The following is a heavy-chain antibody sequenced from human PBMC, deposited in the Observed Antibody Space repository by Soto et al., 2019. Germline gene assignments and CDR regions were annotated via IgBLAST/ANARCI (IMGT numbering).Heavy chain of an antibody. J-gene: IGHJ6*02. CDR3: ARRGGSSSGYYYYAMDV. CDR1: SDSMNSGGYY. CDR2: IYSNGDT. V-gene: IGHV4-31*03. D-gene: IGHD6-6*01. Sequence: QVQLQESGPGLVKPSQTLSLTCSVSSDSMNSGGYYWSWIRQHPGKGLEWIGYIYSNGDTYYNPSIKSRVTISVDTSKNQFSLSLTSVTAADTAVYYCARRGGSSSGYYYYAMDVWGQGTTVTVSS.